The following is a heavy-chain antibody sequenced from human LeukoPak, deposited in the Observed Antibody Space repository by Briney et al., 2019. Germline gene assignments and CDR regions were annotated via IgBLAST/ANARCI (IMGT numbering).Heavy chain of an antibody. CDR2: TYYKAKGYN. J-gene: IGHJ4*02. V-gene: IGHV6-1*01. Sequence: SQTLSLTCAISGDSISSNSAAWNWIRQSPSRGLEWLGRTYYKAKGYNDYAVSVRSRITINSDTSKNQFSLQLNSVTPEATAVYYCARVRSSWSDYYFDYWGQGTLVTVSS. D-gene: IGHD6-13*01. CDR3: ARVRSSWSDYYFDY. CDR1: GDSISSNSAA.